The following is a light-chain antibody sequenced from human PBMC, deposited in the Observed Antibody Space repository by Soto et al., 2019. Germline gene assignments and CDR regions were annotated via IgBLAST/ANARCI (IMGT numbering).Light chain of an antibody. J-gene: IGKJ3*01. CDR1: QSVRSN. V-gene: IGKV3-15*01. CDR2: DAS. Sequence: EIVMTQSPATLSVSPGERATLSCRASQSVRSNYVAGYQQKPGQAPRLLIYDASTRATGIPARFSGSGSGTEFTLTITGLQSEDLAVYFCQQYSDWPLTFGPGTKVDI. CDR3: QQYSDWPLT.